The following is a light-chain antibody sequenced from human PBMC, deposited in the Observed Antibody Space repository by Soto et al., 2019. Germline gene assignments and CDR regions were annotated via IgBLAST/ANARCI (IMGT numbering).Light chain of an antibody. V-gene: IGKV3-20*01. Sequence: EIVLTQSPGTLSLSPGERATLSCRASHNVASNYLAWYQQKPGQAPRLLIYGASSRATDIPDRFSGSGSGSDFTLTISRLEPEDFAVCYCQQYGSSPITFGQGTRLEIK. CDR2: GAS. CDR3: QQYGSSPIT. CDR1: HNVASNY. J-gene: IGKJ5*01.